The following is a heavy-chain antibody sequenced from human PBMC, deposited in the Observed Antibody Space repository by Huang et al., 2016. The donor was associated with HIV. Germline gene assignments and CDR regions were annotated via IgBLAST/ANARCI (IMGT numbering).Heavy chain of an antibody. D-gene: IGHD6-13*01. V-gene: IGHV3-30*02. CDR2: IRSDATDK. Sequence: QVQLVESGGGVVQPGGSLRLSCAASGFTFATYGMHWVRQAPGKGLGWVACIRSDATDKYYADSVKGRFTASRDNSKNTLFLHMNSLRPEDTALYYCAKIPPLHANLATSGPGPVDYWGQGTLVTVSS. CDR1: GFTFATYG. CDR3: AKIPPLHANLATSGPGPVDY. J-gene: IGHJ4*02.